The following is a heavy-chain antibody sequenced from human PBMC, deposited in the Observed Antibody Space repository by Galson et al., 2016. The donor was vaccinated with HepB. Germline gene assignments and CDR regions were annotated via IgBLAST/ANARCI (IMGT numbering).Heavy chain of an antibody. CDR3: ARRVPHCSSTSCLLDV. J-gene: IGHJ5*02. Sequence: SETLSLTCAVSGGSIGSNNWWSWVRQPPGKGLEWIGEIYDSGITNYNPSLKSRVTISVDKSKNQFSLNLRSVAAADTAAYYCARRVPHCSSTSCLLDVWGQGTLVTVSS. V-gene: IGHV4-4*02. CDR1: GGSIGSNNW. D-gene: IGHD2-2*01. CDR2: IYDSGIT.